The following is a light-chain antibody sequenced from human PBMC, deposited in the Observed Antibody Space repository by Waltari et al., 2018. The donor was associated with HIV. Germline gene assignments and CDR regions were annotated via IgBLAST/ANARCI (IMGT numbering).Light chain of an antibody. CDR1: QSVDTTY. CDR3: QHYAISPPMYT. CDR2: GVS. Sequence: EVVMTQSPATLAMSPGERATLSCRASQSVDTTYLAWYQQKPGQAPRLLIYGVSSRATGIPDRFSGSGSETDFALTISRLEPEDFAVYYCQHYAISPPMYTFGQGTKLEIK. V-gene: IGKV3-20*01. J-gene: IGKJ2*01.